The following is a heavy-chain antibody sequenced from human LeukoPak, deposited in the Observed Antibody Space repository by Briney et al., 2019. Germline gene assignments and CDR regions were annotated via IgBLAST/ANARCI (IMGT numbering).Heavy chain of an antibody. D-gene: IGHD3-3*01. J-gene: IGHJ6*03. Sequence: ASVRVSCKASGYTLTGYYMLWVRQAPGQGLEWMGRINSNSGGTNYAQKFQGRVTMTRDTSISTAYMELSSLRSDDTAVYYCARGPYYDFYMDVWGKGTTVTVSS. CDR2: INSNSGGT. V-gene: IGHV1-2*06. CDR1: GYTLTGYY. CDR3: ARGPYYDFYMDV.